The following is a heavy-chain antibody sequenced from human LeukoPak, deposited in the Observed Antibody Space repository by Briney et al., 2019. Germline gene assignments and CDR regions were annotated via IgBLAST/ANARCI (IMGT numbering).Heavy chain of an antibody. J-gene: IGHJ4*02. Sequence: SETLSLTCSVSGGSIRRDYWSWIRQPPGKGLEWFGFIDYRGSTRYNPSLKSRVTISVDTSKNQFSLMLSPVTAADTAVYYCARGAGWYNYWGQGILVTVSS. V-gene: IGHV4-59*01. CDR1: GGSIRRDY. CDR2: IDYRGST. CDR3: ARGAGWYNY. D-gene: IGHD6-19*01.